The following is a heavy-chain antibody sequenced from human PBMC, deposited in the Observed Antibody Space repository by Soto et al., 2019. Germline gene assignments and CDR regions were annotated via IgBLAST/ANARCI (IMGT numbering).Heavy chain of an antibody. V-gene: IGHV4-34*01. D-gene: IGHD6-6*01. CDR1: GGSFSGYY. Sequence: SETLSLTCAVYGGSFSGYYWSWIRQPPGKGLEWIGEINHSGSTNYNPSLKSRVTISVDTSKNQFSLKLSSVTAADTAVYYCASATEYSSSSGRWFEPWGQGTLVTVSS. J-gene: IGHJ5*02. CDR3: ASATEYSSSSGRWFEP. CDR2: INHSGST.